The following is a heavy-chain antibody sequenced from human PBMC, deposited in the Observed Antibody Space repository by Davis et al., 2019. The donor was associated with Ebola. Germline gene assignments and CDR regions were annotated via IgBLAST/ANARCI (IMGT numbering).Heavy chain of an antibody. D-gene: IGHD3-22*01. Sequence: MPSETLSLTCTASGGPTSSYYWSWIRQPPGKGLEWIGYTYYSGCTNYNPSLNSRVTISVDTSKNQFSLKLSSVTAADTAVYYCAREAWYYYDSSGYYPRWFDPWGQGTLVTVSS. CDR3: AREAWYYYDSSGYYPRWFDP. CDR1: GGPTSSYY. CDR2: TYYSGCT. V-gene: IGHV4-59*01. J-gene: IGHJ5*02.